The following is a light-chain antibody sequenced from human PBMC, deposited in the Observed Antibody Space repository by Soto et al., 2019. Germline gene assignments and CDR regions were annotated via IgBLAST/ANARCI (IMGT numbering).Light chain of an antibody. J-gene: IGLJ1*01. CDR1: INDVGAYNY. CDR3: SSYTSSYTLV. Sequence: QSVLTQPASVSGSPGQSITISCTGTINDVGAYNYVSWYQQRPGSAPQLILFDVNNRPSGTSNRFSGSKSGHTAYLTISALQSDDEAIYHCSSYTSSYTLVFGSGTKVTVL. CDR2: DVN. V-gene: IGLV2-14*01.